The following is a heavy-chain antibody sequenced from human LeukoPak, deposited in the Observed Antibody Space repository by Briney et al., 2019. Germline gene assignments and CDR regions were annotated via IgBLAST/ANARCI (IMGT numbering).Heavy chain of an antibody. CDR3: ARDHRYASDT. CDR2: VGISSGNT. J-gene: IGHJ5*02. D-gene: IGHD5-12*01. V-gene: IGHV3-48*04. Sequence: GSLRLSCAASGFTFSDYSMNWVRQAPGKGLEWISYVGISSGNTKYADSVKGRFTISGDSAKNSVFLQMNNLRVEDTAVYYCARDHRYASDTWGQGTLVNVSS. CDR1: GFTFSDYS.